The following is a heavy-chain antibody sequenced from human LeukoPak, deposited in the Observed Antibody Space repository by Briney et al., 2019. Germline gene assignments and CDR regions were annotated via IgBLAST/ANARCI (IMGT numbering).Heavy chain of an antibody. CDR3: AELGITMIGGV. CDR2: INDDETST. Sequence: GGSLRLSCAASGFSFSSSWMHWVRQAAGKGLVWVSRINDDETSTSYADSVKGRFTISRDNAKNSLYLQMNSLRAEDTAVYYCAELGITMIGGVWGKGTTVTISS. CDR1: GFSFSSSW. V-gene: IGHV3-74*01. J-gene: IGHJ6*04. D-gene: IGHD3-10*02.